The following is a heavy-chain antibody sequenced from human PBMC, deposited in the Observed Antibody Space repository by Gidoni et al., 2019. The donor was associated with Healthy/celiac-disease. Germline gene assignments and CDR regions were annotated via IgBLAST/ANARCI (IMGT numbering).Heavy chain of an antibody. CDR1: GGPNSSYY. V-gene: IGHV4-4*07. D-gene: IGHD3-16*01. Sequence: QVQLQESGPGLVKPSETLSLTCTVSGGPNSSYYWSWIRQPAGKGLEWIGRIYTSGSTNYNPSIKRRVTMSVDTSKNQFSLKLSSVTAADTAVYYCARAVFGGLHDAFDIWGQGTMVTVSS. CDR2: IYTSGST. CDR3: ARAVFGGLHDAFDI. J-gene: IGHJ3*02.